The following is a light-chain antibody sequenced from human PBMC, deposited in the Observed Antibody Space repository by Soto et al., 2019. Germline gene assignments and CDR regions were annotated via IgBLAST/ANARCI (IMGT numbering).Light chain of an antibody. Sequence: VQMPQSPSTLSASVGDRVTISCRASQTISNWLAWYQQKPGKAPKLLIYGASTLQSGVPSRFSGSGSGTDFTLTISSLQPEDFATYYCQQLNSYPITFGQGTRLEIK. CDR3: QQLNSYPIT. CDR2: GAS. J-gene: IGKJ5*01. V-gene: IGKV1-5*01. CDR1: QTISNW.